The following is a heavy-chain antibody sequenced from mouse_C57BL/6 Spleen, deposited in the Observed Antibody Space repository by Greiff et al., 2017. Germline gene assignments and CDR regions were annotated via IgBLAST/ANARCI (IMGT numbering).Heavy chain of an antibody. CDR3: ARAYYGSSSTNYFDY. Sequence: DVMLVESGGGLVKPGGSLKLSCAASGFTFSSYAMSWVRQTPEKRLEWVATISDGGSYTYYPDNVKGRFTISRDNAKNNLYLQMSHLKSEDTAMYYCARAYYGSSSTNYFDYWGQGTTLTVSS. CDR1: GFTFSSYA. J-gene: IGHJ2*01. V-gene: IGHV5-4*03. CDR2: ISDGGSYT. D-gene: IGHD1-1*01.